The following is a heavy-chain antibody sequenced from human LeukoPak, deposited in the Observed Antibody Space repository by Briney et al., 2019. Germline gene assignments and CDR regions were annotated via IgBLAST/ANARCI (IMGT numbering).Heavy chain of an antibody. V-gene: IGHV3-23*01. J-gene: IGHJ4*02. CDR3: AKDEVGPYVDTAMSY. D-gene: IGHD5-18*01. CDR1: GFTFSSYA. Sequence: PGGSLRLSCAASGFTFSSYAMSWVRQAPGKGLEWVSAISGSGGSTYYAGSVKGRFTISRDNSKNTLYLQMNSLRAEDTAVYYCAKDEVGPYVDTAMSYWGQGTLVTVSS. CDR2: ISGSGGST.